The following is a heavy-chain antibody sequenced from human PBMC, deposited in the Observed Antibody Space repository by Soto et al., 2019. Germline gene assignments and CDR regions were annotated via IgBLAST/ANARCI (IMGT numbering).Heavy chain of an antibody. Sequence: SETLSLTCTVSGGPISSYYCSWIRQPPGKGLEWIGYIYYSGSTNYNPSLKSRVTISVDTSKNQFSLKLSSVTAADTAVYYCARHITSAVPISGAFDIWGQGTMVTVSS. D-gene: IGHD1-20*01. CDR2: IYYSGST. J-gene: IGHJ3*02. CDR3: ARHITSAVPISGAFDI. CDR1: GGPISSYY. V-gene: IGHV4-59*08.